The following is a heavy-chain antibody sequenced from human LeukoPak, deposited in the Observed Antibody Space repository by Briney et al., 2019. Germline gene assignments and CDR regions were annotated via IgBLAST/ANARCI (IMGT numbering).Heavy chain of an antibody. Sequence: ASVKVSCKASGYTFTGCYMHWVRQAPGQGLEWMGWINPNSGGTNYAQKFQGRVTMTRDTSISTAYMELSRLRSDDTAAYYCARDLLYYDSSDYWGQGTLVTVSS. D-gene: IGHD3-22*01. J-gene: IGHJ4*02. V-gene: IGHV1-2*02. CDR2: INPNSGGT. CDR1: GYTFTGCY. CDR3: ARDLLYYDSSDY.